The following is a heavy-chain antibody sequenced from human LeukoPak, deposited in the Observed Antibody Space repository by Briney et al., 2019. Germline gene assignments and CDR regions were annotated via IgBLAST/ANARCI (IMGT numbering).Heavy chain of an antibody. V-gene: IGHV3-74*01. J-gene: IGHJ4*02. D-gene: IGHD1-26*01. CDR2: INSDESST. Sequence: GGSLRLSCAASGFTFSSNWMHWVRQAPGKGLVWVSRINSDESSTTYADSVKGRFTISRDNAKNTLYLQMNSLRAEDTAVYYCATGTWEFPNLPFDYWGQGTLVTVSS. CDR1: GFTFSSNW. CDR3: ATGTWEFPNLPFDY.